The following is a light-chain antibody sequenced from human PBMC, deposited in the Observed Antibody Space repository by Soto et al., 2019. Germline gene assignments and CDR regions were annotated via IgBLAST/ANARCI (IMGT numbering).Light chain of an antibody. CDR1: QGIRND. CDR2: AAS. J-gene: IGKJ4*01. V-gene: IGKV1-17*01. CDR3: LQNHRYPLA. Sequence: DIQMTQSPSSLSASVGDRVTITCRASQGIRNDLGWFQQKPGKAPKRLIYAASSLESGVPSRFSGSGSGTAFTLTISSLQPEDFAPSYCLQNHRYPLAFGGGTKVDIK.